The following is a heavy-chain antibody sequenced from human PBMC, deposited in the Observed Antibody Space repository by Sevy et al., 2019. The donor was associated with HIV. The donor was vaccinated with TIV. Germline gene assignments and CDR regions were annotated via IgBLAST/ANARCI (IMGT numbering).Heavy chain of an antibody. Sequence: SETLSLTCTVSGGSISSGGYYWSWIRQHPGKGLEWIGYIYYSGSTYYNPSLKSRVTISVDTSKIQFSLKLSSVTAADTAVYYCARALRARGYCSSTSCPRTNYFDYWGQGTLVTVSS. CDR2: IYYSGST. V-gene: IGHV4-31*03. J-gene: IGHJ4*02. CDR1: GGSISSGGYY. CDR3: ARALRARGYCSSTSCPRTNYFDY. D-gene: IGHD2-2*01.